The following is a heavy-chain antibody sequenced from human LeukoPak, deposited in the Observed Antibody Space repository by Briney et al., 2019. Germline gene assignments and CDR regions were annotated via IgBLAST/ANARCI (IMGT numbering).Heavy chain of an antibody. Sequence: GGSLRLSCAASRFTFSSYEMNWVRRAPGKGLESVAYISSSGSITYYADSVKGRFTISRDNANNSLSLLMNSLRAEDTAVYYCARDKASPFTYYGMDVWGQGTTVTVSS. CDR2: ISSSGSIT. J-gene: IGHJ6*02. CDR3: ARDKASPFTYYGMDV. V-gene: IGHV3-48*03. D-gene: IGHD6-6*01. CDR1: RFTFSSYE.